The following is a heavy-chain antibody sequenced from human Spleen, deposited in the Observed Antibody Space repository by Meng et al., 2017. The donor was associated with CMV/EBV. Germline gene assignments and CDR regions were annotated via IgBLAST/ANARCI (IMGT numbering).Heavy chain of an antibody. Sequence: SETLSLTCAVYGGSFSGYYWSWIRQPPGKGLEWIGEINHSGSTNYNPSLKSRVTISVDTSKNQFSLKLRSVTAADTVMYYCARLNYYGSGGLFEPWGQGTLVTVSS. V-gene: IGHV4-34*01. CDR1: GGSFSGYY. D-gene: IGHD3-10*01. J-gene: IGHJ5*02. CDR3: ARLNYYGSGGLFEP. CDR2: INHSGST.